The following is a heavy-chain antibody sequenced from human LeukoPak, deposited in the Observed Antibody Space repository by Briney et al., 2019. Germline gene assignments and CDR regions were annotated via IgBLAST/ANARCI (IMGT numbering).Heavy chain of an antibody. Sequence: GGSLRLSCAASGFTVSSNFMSWVRQAPGKGLEWVSVMYSGGSTYYADSVKGRFTISRHNSRNILYLQMNSLTEEDTAVYYCARDSGYGGIEVAGSYYGLDVWGQGTTVTVS. CDR1: GFTVSSNF. J-gene: IGHJ6*02. D-gene: IGHD6-19*01. V-gene: IGHV3-53*04. CDR3: ARDSGYGGIEVAGSYYGLDV. CDR2: MYSGGST.